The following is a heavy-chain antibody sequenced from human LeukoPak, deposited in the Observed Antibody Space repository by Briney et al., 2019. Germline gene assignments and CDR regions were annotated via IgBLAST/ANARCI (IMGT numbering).Heavy chain of an antibody. V-gene: IGHV3-9*01. Sequence: PGGSLRLSCAASGFTFDDYAMHWVRQAPGKGLEWVSGISWNSGSIGYADSVKGRFTISRDNAKNSLYLQMNSLRAEDTALYYCAKDRANWNGAFDIWGQGTMVTVSP. CDR1: GFTFDDYA. J-gene: IGHJ3*02. CDR2: ISWNSGSI. CDR3: AKDRANWNGAFDI. D-gene: IGHD1-1*01.